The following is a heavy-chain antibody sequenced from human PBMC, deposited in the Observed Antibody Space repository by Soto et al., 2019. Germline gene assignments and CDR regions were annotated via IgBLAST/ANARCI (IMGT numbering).Heavy chain of an antibody. V-gene: IGHV3-23*01. CDR1: GFTFSSYA. D-gene: IGHD3-22*01. Sequence: XGSLRLSCAAAGFTFSSYAISWVRQAPGKGLEWVSAISGSGGSTYYADSVKGRFTISRDNSKNTLYLQMNSLRAEDTAVYYCAKEGYYDNNHNWFDHWGQGTLVTVSS. CDR3: AKEGYYDNNHNWFDH. J-gene: IGHJ5*02. CDR2: ISGSGGST.